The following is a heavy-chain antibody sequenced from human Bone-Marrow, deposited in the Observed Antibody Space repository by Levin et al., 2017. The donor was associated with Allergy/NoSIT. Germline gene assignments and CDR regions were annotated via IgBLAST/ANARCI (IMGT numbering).Heavy chain of an antibody. CDR1: GFTFGSYW. CDR2: IKRDGLEK. Sequence: GESLKISCVASGFTFGSYWMSWVRRAPGKGLEWVANIKRDGLEKYYVDSVKGRFTISRDNAKNSLYLQMTSLRGEDTGVYYCARGRNWHGYYFDYWGQGTLVSVSS. D-gene: IGHD1-1*01. CDR3: ARGRNWHGYYFDY. J-gene: IGHJ4*02. V-gene: IGHV3-7*04.